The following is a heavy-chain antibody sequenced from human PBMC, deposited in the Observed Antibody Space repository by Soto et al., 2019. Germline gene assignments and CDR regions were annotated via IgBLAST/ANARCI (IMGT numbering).Heavy chain of an antibody. J-gene: IGHJ4*02. CDR3: ARHDNMTLGSQYLDS. Sequence: SVTLSLTCTISGGSISGYYWTWIRQSPGKGLEYIGYIYSGNTNYNPSLNSRVTISVDTSRNQFSLQLTSVTAADTALYFCARHDNMTLGSQYLDSWGPGTLVTVSS. CDR1: GGSISGYY. D-gene: IGHD1-1*01. V-gene: IGHV4-59*12. CDR2: IYSGNT.